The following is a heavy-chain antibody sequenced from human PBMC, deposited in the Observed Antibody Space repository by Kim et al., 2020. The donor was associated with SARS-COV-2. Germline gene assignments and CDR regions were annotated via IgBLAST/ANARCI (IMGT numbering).Heavy chain of an antibody. CDR2: IDPSDSYT. D-gene: IGHD6-13*01. V-gene: IGHV5-10-1*01. CDR3: ARSIAAAGDYYYYGMDV. CDR1: GYSFTSYW. Sequence: GESLKISCKGSGYSFTSYWISWVRQMPGKGLEWMGRIDPSDSYTNYSPSFQGHVTISADKSISTAYLQWSSLKASDTAMYYCARSIAAAGDYYYYGMDVWGQGTTVTVSS. J-gene: IGHJ6*02.